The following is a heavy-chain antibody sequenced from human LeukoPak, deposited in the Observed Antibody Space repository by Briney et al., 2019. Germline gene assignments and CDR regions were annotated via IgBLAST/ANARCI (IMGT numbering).Heavy chain of an antibody. D-gene: IGHD5-12*01. Sequence: SETLSLTCTVSGGSISGYYWSWIRQPPGKGLEWIGYVHYSGNTNYNPSLNSRLTISVDTSKNQLSLKLSSVTAADTPVYYCARERGETKDIVATIYDYWGQGTLVTVSS. CDR2: VHYSGNT. J-gene: IGHJ4*02. CDR3: ARERGETKDIVATIYDY. CDR1: GGSISGYY. V-gene: IGHV4-59*01.